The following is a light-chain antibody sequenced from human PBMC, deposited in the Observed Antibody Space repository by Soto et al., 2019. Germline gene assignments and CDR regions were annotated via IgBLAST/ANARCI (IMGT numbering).Light chain of an antibody. CDR1: QGIRND. J-gene: IGKJ4*01. V-gene: IGKV1-17*02. CDR3: LQHNSYPLT. CDR2: AAS. Sequence: DIQMTQSPSSLSASIGDRVTITCRASQGIRNDLGWYQQKPGNAPKXLIYAASSLQSWVPSRFSGSGSGTELTITISNLQPEDFETYYCLQHNSYPLTFGGGTKVDIK.